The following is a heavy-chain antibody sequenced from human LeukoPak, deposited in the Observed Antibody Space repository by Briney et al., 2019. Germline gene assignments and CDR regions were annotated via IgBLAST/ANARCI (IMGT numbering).Heavy chain of an antibody. D-gene: IGHD3-10*01. V-gene: IGHV4-34*01. CDR2: INHSGST. J-gene: IGHJ5*02. CDR3: AREWGYHGSGFDP. CDR1: GCSFSGYY. Sequence: NPSETLSLTCAVYGCSFSGYYWSWLRQPPGKGLEWLGEINHSGSTNYNPSLKSRVTISVDTSKNQFSLKLSSVTVADTAVYYCAREWGYHGSGFDPWGQGNLVTVSS.